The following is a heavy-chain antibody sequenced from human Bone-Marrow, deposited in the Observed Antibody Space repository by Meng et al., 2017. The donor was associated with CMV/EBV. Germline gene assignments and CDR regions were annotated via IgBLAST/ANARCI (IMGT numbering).Heavy chain of an antibody. D-gene: IGHD4-17*01. CDR1: GGSISSSSYY. CDR2: IYYSGST. J-gene: IGHJ4*02. CDR3: AREHPVTEQIDY. Sequence: GSLRLSCTVSGGSISSSSYYWGWIRQPPGKGLEWIGSIYYSGSTYYNPSLESRVTISVDTSKNQFSLKLSSVTAADTAVYYCAREHPVTEQIDYWGQGTLVTVSS. V-gene: IGHV4-39*07.